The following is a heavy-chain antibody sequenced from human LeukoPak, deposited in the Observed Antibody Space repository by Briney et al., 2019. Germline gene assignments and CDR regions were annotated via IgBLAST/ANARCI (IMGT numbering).Heavy chain of an antibody. Sequence: GGSLRLSCAASGFTFSSYWMHWVRQAPGKGLEWVAVIWDNGSHEDYADSVKGRFTISRDNAKYTLYLQLNSLRDEDTAVYYCARARRNDNGNSRTDALDMWGQGTMVTVSS. CDR2: IWDNGSHE. D-gene: IGHD4-23*01. CDR1: GFTFSSYW. V-gene: IGHV3-33*08. J-gene: IGHJ3*02. CDR3: ARARRNDNGNSRTDALDM.